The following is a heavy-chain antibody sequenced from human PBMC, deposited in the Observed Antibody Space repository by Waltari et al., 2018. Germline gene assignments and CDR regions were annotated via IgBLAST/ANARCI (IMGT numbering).Heavy chain of an antibody. Sequence: QVQLQESGPGLVKPSETLSLTCPVSGGSISSYYCSWIRQPPGKGLEWIGYIYYSGSTNYNPSLKSRVTISVDTSKNQFSLKLSSVTAADTAVYYCAREAVAGTGGFDYWGQGTLVTVSS. V-gene: IGHV4-59*01. CDR1: GGSISSYY. CDR3: AREAVAGTGGFDY. D-gene: IGHD6-19*01. J-gene: IGHJ4*02. CDR2: IYYSGST.